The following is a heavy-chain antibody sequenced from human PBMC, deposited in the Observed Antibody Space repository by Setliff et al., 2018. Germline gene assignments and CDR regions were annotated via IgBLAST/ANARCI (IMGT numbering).Heavy chain of an antibody. D-gene: IGHD3-22*01. V-gene: IGHV4-39*07. CDR2: IYYSGST. CDR3: ARDSLDRGTYYYDSSGYSSAFDI. J-gene: IGHJ3*02. CDR1: GGSISSSSYY. Sequence: SETLSLTCTVSGGSISSSSYYWGWIRQPPGKGLEWIGSIYYSGSTYYNPSLKSRVTISVDTSKNQFSLKLSSVTAADTAVYYCARDSLDRGTYYYDSSGYSSAFDIWGQGAMVTVSS.